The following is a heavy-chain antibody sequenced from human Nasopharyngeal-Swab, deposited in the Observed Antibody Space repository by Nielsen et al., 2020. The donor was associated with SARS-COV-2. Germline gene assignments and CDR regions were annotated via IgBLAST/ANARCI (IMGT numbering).Heavy chain of an antibody. J-gene: IGHJ6*02. CDR1: GYTFTNYY. CDR3: ARTGGGGNYFYGMDV. Sequence: ASVKVSCKASGYTFTNYYIHWVRQAPGQGLEWMGCINTNTGGTNSAQKFQGRVTMTRDTSISTAFMNLSRLTSDDTAVYYCARTGGGGNYFYGMDVWGQGTTVTVSS. CDR2: INTNTGGT. V-gene: IGHV1-2*02. D-gene: IGHD3-16*01.